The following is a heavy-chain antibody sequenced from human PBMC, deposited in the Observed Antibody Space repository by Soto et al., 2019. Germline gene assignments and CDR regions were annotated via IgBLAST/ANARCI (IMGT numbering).Heavy chain of an antibody. V-gene: IGHV1-69*12. CDR2: IIPIFGTT. CDR1: GGTFSSYV. J-gene: IGHJ6*02. D-gene: IGHD3-10*01. CDR3: AASYGSGSYWGRYYYDLDV. Sequence: QVQLVQSGAEVKKPGSSVKVSCKASGGTFSSYVISGVRQAPGQGLEWMGGIIPIFGTTNSAQKFQGRVTVTADESTSTDYMELSSLRYEDTAVDYCAASYGSGSYWGRYYYDLDVWGQGTTVTVSS.